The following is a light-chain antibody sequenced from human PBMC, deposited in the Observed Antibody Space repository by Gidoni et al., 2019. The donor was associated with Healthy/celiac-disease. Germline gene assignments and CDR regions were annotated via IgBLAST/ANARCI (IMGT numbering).Light chain of an antibody. J-gene: IGKJ4*01. V-gene: IGKV3-11*01. CDR2: ASS. CDR3: QQRSNWPCT. CDR1: QSVSSY. Sequence: EIVLTHSPATLSLSPGERATLSCRASQSVSSYLAWYQQKPGQAPRLLIYASSNRATGIPARCSGSWSGTDFTLTSSSLELEDFAFYYCQQRSNWPCTFGGGTKVEIK.